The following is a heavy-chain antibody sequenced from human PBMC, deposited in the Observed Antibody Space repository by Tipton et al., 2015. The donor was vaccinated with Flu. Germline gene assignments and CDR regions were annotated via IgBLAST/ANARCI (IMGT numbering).Heavy chain of an antibody. Sequence: TLSLTCSVSGGSISSHYWSWIRQPAGRGLEWIGRISASGSTNYSPSLKSRVTMSIQMSNDQISLRLRSLTAADTAVYYCARDQCNWGPCDFFYGMDVWDQGP. CDR3: ARDQCNWGPCDFFYGMDV. CDR1: GGSISSHY. CDR2: ISASGST. V-gene: IGHV4-4*07. D-gene: IGHD7-27*01. J-gene: IGHJ6*02.